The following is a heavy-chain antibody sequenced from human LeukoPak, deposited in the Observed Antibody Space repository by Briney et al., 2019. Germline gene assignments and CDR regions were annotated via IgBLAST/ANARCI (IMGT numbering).Heavy chain of an antibody. V-gene: IGHV1-46*01. Sequence: ASVKVSCKASGYTFTSYGISWVRQAPGQGLEWMGIINPSGGSTSYAQKFQGRVTMTRDTSTSTVYMELSSLRSEDTAVYYCARDTSGSYESLDYWGQGTLVTVSS. CDR2: INPSGGST. J-gene: IGHJ4*02. CDR3: ARDTSGSYESLDY. D-gene: IGHD1-26*01. CDR1: GYTFTSYG.